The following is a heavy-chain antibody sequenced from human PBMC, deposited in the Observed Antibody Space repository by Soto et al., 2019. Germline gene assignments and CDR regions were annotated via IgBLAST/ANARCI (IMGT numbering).Heavy chain of an antibody. CDR3: AKDIAARNYYYYGMDV. J-gene: IGHJ6*02. V-gene: IGHV3-30*18. CDR1: GFTFSSYG. Sequence: GGSLRLSCAASGFTFSSYGMHWVRQAPGKGLEWVAVISYDGSNKYYADSVKGRFTISRDNSKNTLYLQMYSLRAEDTAVYYCAKDIAARNYYYYGMDVWGQGTTVTVSS. D-gene: IGHD6-6*01. CDR2: ISYDGSNK.